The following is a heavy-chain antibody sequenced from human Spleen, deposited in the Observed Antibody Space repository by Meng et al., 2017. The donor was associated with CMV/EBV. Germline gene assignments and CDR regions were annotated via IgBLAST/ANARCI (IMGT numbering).Heavy chain of an antibody. V-gene: IGHV3-23*01. CDR2: ISGSGGDT. CDR1: GFSFSSYA. J-gene: IGHJ4*02. Sequence: GGSLRLSCAASGFSFSSYAMSWVRQAPGKGLEWVSSISGSGGDTYYADSVKGRFTISRDNSKNTLYLQLNSLRADDTAVYYCAKAFSSSWYREYYDYWGQGTLVTVSS. D-gene: IGHD6-13*01. CDR3: AKAFSSSWYREYYDY.